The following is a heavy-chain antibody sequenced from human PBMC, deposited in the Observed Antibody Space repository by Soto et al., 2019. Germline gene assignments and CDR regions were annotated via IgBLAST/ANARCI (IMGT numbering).Heavy chain of an antibody. Sequence: QVQLVQSGAEVKKPGASVKVSCKASGYTFTSYAMHWVRQAPGQRLEWMGWTNAGNGNTKYSQKFQGRVTITRDTSASTAYMELSSLRSEDTAVYYCARDTIFGVVMAYGMDVWGQGTTVTVSS. J-gene: IGHJ6*02. CDR3: ARDTIFGVVMAYGMDV. CDR2: TNAGNGNT. V-gene: IGHV1-3*01. D-gene: IGHD3-3*01. CDR1: GYTFTSYA.